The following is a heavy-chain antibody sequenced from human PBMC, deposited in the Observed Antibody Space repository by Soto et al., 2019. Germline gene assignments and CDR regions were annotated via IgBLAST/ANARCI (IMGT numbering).Heavy chain of an antibody. D-gene: IGHD3-22*01. CDR3: SKDGRYYYSNSGYYYYYYMDV. Sequence: PGGSLRLSCAASGFTFDDYAMHWVRQAPGKGLEWVSGISWNSGSIGYADYVKGRFTISRDNAKNSLYLQMKSLRAEDTALYYCSKDGRYYYSNSGYYYYYYMDVWGKGTTVTVSS. CDR2: ISWNSGSI. V-gene: IGHV3-9*01. J-gene: IGHJ6*03. CDR1: GFTFDDYA.